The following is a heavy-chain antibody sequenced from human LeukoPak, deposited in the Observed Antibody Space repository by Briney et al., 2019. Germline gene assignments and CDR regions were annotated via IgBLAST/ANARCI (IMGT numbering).Heavy chain of an antibody. CDR2: VNWDAGST. CDR1: GFTFDYYT. V-gene: IGHV3-43*01. J-gene: IGHJ6*03. Sequence: GGSLRLSCAASGFTFDYYTMHWVRQAPGRVLEWVSLVNWDAGSTYYADSVKGRTTISRDNSKTSLYLQMHSLRPENTVLYYCPKGVAARLYYMDVWGKGTTVTVSS. CDR3: PKGVAARLYYMDV. D-gene: IGHD6-6*01.